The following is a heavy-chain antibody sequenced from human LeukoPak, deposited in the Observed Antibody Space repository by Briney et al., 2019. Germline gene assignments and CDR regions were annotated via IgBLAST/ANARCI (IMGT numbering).Heavy chain of an antibody. V-gene: IGHV3-74*01. CDR3: ASYLTSIPSGMDV. D-gene: IGHD2/OR15-2a*01. J-gene: IGHJ6*02. CDR2: ISTDGSTT. CDR1: GFTFSRYW. Sequence: GGSLRLSCAASGFTFSRYWMHWLRQAPGKGLVSVSRISTDGSTTTYADSVKGRFTISRDNGKNTLYLQMNSLIAEDTAVYYCASYLTSIPSGMDVWGQGTTVTVSS.